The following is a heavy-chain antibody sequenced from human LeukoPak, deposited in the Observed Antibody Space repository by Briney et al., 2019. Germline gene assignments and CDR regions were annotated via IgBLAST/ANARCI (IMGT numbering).Heavy chain of an antibody. V-gene: IGHV1-69*04. J-gene: IGHJ4*02. CDR3: ARVPGDYYDSSKGLFDY. Sequence: ASVKVSCKASGGTFSSYAISWVRQAPGQGLEWMGRIIPILGIANYAQKFQGRVTITADKSTSTAYMELSSLRSEDTAVYYCARVPGDYYDSSKGLFDYWGQGTLVTVSS. CDR1: GGTFSSYA. D-gene: IGHD3-22*01. CDR2: IIPILGIA.